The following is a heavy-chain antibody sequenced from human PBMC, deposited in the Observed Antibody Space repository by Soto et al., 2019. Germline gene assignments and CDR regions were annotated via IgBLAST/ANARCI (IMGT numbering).Heavy chain of an antibody. J-gene: IGHJ6*02. CDR3: ARELIDIGMDV. Sequence: PGGSLRLSCAASGFTFSSYGMHWVRQAPGKGLEWVAVIWYDGSNKYYADSVKGRFTISRDNSKNTLYLQMNSLRAEDTAVYYCARELIDIGMDVWGQGTTVTVSS. V-gene: IGHV3-33*01. D-gene: IGHD2-15*01. CDR2: IWYDGSNK. CDR1: GFTFSSYG.